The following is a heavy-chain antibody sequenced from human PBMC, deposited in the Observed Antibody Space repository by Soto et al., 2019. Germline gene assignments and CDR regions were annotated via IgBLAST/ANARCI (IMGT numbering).Heavy chain of an antibody. V-gene: IGHV2-5*02. D-gene: IGHD2-15*01. CDR3: AHSYCSGGSCYSVTFDY. Sequence: SGPTLVKPTQTLTLTCTFSGFSLSTSGVGVGWIRQPPGKALEWLALIYWDDDKRYSPSLKSRLTITKDTSKNQVVLTMTNMDPVDTATYYCAHSYCSGGSCYSVTFDYWGQGTLVTVSS. J-gene: IGHJ4*02. CDR1: GFSLSTSGVG. CDR2: IYWDDDK.